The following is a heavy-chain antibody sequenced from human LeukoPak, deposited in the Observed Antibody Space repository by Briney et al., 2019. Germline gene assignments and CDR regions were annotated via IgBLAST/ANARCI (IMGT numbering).Heavy chain of an antibody. CDR1: GGSINNYY. CDR2: IYTRGST. D-gene: IGHD2-15*01. V-gene: IGHV4-4*07. J-gene: IGHJ3*02. CDR3: ARGRYCSADICSGGDAFDI. Sequence: SETLSLTCTVSGGSINNYYWSWIRQPAGKGREWIGRIYTRGSTNYNPSLKSRVTMSVDTSKNQFSLKLRSVTAADTAVYYCARGRYCSADICSGGDAFDIWGQGTMVSVSS.